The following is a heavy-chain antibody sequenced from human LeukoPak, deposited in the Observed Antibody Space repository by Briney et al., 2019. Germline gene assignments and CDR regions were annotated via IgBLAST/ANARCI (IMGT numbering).Heavy chain of an antibody. CDR1: GGSFSGYY. Sequence: SETLSLTCSVYGGSFSGYYWSWIRQPPGTGLEWIGEIIHSGNINYNPSLKSRVTISVDTSKNQFSLKLTSVTAADTAVYYCARGSGASWYVDYWGQGTLVTVSP. J-gene: IGHJ4*02. V-gene: IGHV4-34*01. D-gene: IGHD2-2*01. CDR3: ARGSGASWYVDY. CDR2: IIHSGNI.